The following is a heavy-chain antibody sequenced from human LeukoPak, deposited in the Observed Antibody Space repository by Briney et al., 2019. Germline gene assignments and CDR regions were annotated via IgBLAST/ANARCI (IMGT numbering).Heavy chain of an antibody. J-gene: IGHJ4*02. V-gene: IGHV3-30*18. CDR3: AKGAEGYDYGDYGGDYFDY. D-gene: IGHD4-17*01. Sequence: GGSLRLSCAASGFTFSSYGMHWVRQAPGKGLEWVAVISYDGSNKYYADSVKGRFTISRDNSKNTLYLQMNSLRAEDTAVYYCAKGAEGYDYGDYGGDYFDYWGQGTLVTVSS. CDR1: GFTFSSYG. CDR2: ISYDGSNK.